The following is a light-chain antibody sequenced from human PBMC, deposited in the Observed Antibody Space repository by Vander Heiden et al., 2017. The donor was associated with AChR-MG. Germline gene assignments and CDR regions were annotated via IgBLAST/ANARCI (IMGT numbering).Light chain of an antibody. CDR1: KLGDKY. J-gene: IGLJ2*01. CDR2: HDS. V-gene: IGLV3-1*01. Sequence: SYELTQPPSVSVSPGQTASITCPGDKLGDKYACWYQQKPGQSPVLVIYHDSKRPSGIPERFSGSNSGNTATLTISGTQAMDEADYYCQAWDSSTAHVVFGGGTKLTVL. CDR3: QAWDSSTAHVV.